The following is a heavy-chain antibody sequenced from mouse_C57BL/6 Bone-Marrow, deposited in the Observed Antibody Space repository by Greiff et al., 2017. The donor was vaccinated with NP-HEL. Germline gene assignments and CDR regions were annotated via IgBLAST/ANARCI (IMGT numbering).Heavy chain of an antibody. CDR1: GYTFTDYY. CDR3: ARGGWLLLLYAMDY. Sequence: VQLKESGPVLVKPGASVKMSCKASGYTFTDYYMNWVKQSHGKSLEWIGVINPYNGGTSYNQKFKGKATLTVDKSSSTAYMELNSLTSEDSAVYYCARGGWLLLLYAMDYWGQGTSVTVSS. CDR2: INPYNGGT. D-gene: IGHD2-3*01. V-gene: IGHV1-19*01. J-gene: IGHJ4*01.